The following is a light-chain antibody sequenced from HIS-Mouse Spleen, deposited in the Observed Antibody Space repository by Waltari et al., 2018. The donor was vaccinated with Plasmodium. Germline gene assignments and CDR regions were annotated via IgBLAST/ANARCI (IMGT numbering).Light chain of an antibody. CDR2: DAS. V-gene: IGKV1-33*01. J-gene: IGKJ3*01. CDR1: QDISNY. CDR3: QQYDNPSFT. Sequence: DIQMTPSPSSLSASVGDRVTITCQASQDISNYVNCYQQKPGKAPKLLIYDASNLETGVPSRFSGSGSGTEFTFTISSLQPEDIATYYCQQYDNPSFTCGPGTKVDIK.